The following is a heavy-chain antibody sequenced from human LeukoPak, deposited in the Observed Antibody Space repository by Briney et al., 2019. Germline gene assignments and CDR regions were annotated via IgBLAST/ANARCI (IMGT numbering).Heavy chain of an antibody. D-gene: IGHD1-26*01. J-gene: IGHJ6*03. CDR3: ARKVGATTPLYYYYYMDV. V-gene: IGHV4-34*01. CDR1: GGSFSGYY. CDR2: ISHSGST. Sequence: RPSETLSLTCAVYGGSFSGYYWSWIRQPPGKGLEWIGDISHSGSTNYNPSLKSRVTISVDTSKNQFSLNLSSVTAADTAVYYCARKVGATTPLYYYYYMDVWGKGTTVTVSS.